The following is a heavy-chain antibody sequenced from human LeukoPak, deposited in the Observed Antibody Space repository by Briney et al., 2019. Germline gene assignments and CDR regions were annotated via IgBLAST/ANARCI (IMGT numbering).Heavy chain of an antibody. J-gene: IGHJ4*02. Sequence: SETLSLTCAVYGGSFSGYYWSWIRQPPGKGLEWIGEINHSGSTNYNPSLKSRVTISVDTSKNQFSLKLSSVTAADMAVYYCARGGVSYFDYWGQGTLVTVSS. CDR3: ARGGVSYFDY. CDR1: GGSFSGYY. V-gene: IGHV4-34*01. D-gene: IGHD5/OR15-5a*01. CDR2: INHSGST.